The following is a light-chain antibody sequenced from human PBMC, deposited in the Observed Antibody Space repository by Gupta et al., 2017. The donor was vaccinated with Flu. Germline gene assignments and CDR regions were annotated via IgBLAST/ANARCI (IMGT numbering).Light chain of an antibody. CDR1: VLAHHY. Sequence: SSDLTQPPSVSVSPGQTAMITCSGDVLAHHYGYWYQQKPGRAPVLVIYKNTERPSGIPERFSGSFSGTTVTLTIRGVQAEDEADYYCQSADISLSHYVFASGTKVTVL. CDR2: KNT. V-gene: IGLV3-25*03. CDR3: QSADISLSHYV. J-gene: IGLJ1*01.